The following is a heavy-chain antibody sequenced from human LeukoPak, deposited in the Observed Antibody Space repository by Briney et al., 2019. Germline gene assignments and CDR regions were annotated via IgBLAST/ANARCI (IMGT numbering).Heavy chain of an antibody. D-gene: IGHD2-2*02. CDR1: GYTFTSYD. V-gene: IGHV1-8*01. CDR3: ARDCSRTSCYTRFDY. Sequence: ASVEVSCKASGYTFTSYDINRVRQATGQGLEWMGWMNPNSGNTGYAQKFQGRVTITRNTSISTAYMELSSLGSEDTAVYYCARDCSRTSCYTRFDYWGQGTLVTVSS. CDR2: MNPNSGNT. J-gene: IGHJ4*02.